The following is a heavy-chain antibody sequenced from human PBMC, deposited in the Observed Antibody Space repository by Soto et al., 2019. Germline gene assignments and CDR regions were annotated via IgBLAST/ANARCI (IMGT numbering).Heavy chain of an antibody. CDR1: GFAFSDYG. CDR2: IWYDGSNK. Sequence: GGSLRQSCAASGFAFSDYGMHWVRQAPGKGLEWVAVIWYDGSNKYYADSVKGRFTISRDNSKNTLYLQMNSLRAEDTAVYYCGRDWLDIDYWGQGTQVTVSS. J-gene: IGHJ4*02. D-gene: IGHD3-22*01. CDR3: GRDWLDIDY. V-gene: IGHV3-33*01.